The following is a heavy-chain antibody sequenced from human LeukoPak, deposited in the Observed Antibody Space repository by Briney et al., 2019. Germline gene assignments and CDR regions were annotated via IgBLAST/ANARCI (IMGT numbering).Heavy chain of an antibody. V-gene: IGHV1-8*03. CDR3: ASAPPRKKYSGSYYRFDY. CDR1: GYTFTSYD. Sequence: GASVKVSCKASGYTFTSYDINWVRQATGQGLEWMGWMNPNSGNTGYAQTFQGRVTITRNTSITTAYMELSSLRSEDTAVYYCASAPPRKKYSGSYYRFDYWGQGTLVTVSS. CDR2: MNPNSGNT. D-gene: IGHD1-26*01. J-gene: IGHJ4*02.